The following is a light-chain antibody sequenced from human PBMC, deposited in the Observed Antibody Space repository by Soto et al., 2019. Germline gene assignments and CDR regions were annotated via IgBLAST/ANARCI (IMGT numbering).Light chain of an antibody. CDR2: GAS. J-gene: IGKJ4*01. CDR3: QQYGSSPPLT. V-gene: IGKV3-20*01. CDR1: QSVSSSY. Sequence: EIVLTQSPGTLSLSPGERATLSCRASQSVSSSYLAWYQQKPGQAPRLLIYGASSRATGIPDRFSGSGSGRDFTLTSSRLEPEDFAVYSCQQYGSSPPLTFGGGTKVEIK.